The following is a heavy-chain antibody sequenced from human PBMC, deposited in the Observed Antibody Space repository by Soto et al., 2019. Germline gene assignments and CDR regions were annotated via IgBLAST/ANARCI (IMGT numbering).Heavy chain of an antibody. J-gene: IGHJ4*02. Sequence: EVQLLESGGGFIQRGGSLRLSCAASGFTFSSYAMSWVRQAPGKGLEWVSTSSFSGFNTHYADSVKGRFTISRDNSKDTLDLEMNSLRGEDTAVYYCAIVGSGSYSAHSWGQGTLVTVSS. D-gene: IGHD3-10*01. CDR3: AIVGSGSYSAHS. CDR1: GFTFSSYA. CDR2: SSFSGFNT. V-gene: IGHV3-23*01.